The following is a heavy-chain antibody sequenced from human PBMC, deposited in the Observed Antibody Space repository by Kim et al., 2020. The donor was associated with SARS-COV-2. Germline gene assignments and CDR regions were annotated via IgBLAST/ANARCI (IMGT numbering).Heavy chain of an antibody. V-gene: IGHV1-69*02. CDR3: AIHYGDYAYYYYGMDV. J-gene: IGHJ6*02. Sequence: KFQGRVTITADKSTSTAYMELSSLRSEDTAVYYCAIHYGDYAYYYYGMDVWGQGTTVTVSS. D-gene: IGHD4-17*01.